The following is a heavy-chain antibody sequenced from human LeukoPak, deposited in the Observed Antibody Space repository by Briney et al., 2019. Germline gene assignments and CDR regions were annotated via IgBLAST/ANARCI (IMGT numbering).Heavy chain of an antibody. CDR3: ARGGGGTLNY. Sequence: SQTLSLTCAISGDSVSSNSAALNWIRQSPLRGLEWLGRTYYRSKWFKYYAVSVKSRITINPDTSKNQFSLQLNSVTPEDTAVYFCARGGGGTLNYWGQGTLVTVSS. D-gene: IGHD1-7*01. CDR1: GDSVSSNSAA. J-gene: IGHJ4*02. V-gene: IGHV6-1*01. CDR2: TYYRSKWFK.